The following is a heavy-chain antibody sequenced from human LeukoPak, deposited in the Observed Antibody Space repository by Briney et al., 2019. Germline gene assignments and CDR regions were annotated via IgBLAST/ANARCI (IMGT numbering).Heavy chain of an antibody. V-gene: IGHV4-4*07. CDR2: IYTSGST. CDR1: GGSISSYY. D-gene: IGHD6-13*01. CDR3: ARRGSGIAAADPNNWFDP. Sequence: SETLSLTCTVSGGSISSYYWSWIRQPAGKGLEWIGRIYTSGSTNYNPSLKSRVTISVDTSKNQFSLKLSSVTAADTAVYYCARRGSGIAAADPNNWFDPWGQGTLVTVSS. J-gene: IGHJ5*02.